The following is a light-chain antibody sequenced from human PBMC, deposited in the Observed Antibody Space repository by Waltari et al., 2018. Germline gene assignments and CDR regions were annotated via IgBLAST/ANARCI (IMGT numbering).Light chain of an antibody. CDR3: SSRELSGHVV. V-gene: IGLV3-19*01. Sequence: SSDLTQDPAVSVALGQTVRITCQGDILRTYYGNWCRKKPGQPPEIVIYGKNNRPSGIPERFSASSSGNTASVIITGAQAEDEADYYCSSRELSGHVVFGGGTRLTVL. CDR2: GKN. J-gene: IGLJ2*01. CDR1: ILRTYY.